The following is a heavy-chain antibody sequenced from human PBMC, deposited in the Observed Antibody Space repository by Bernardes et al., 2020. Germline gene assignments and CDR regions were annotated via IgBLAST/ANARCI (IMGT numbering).Heavy chain of an antibody. Sequence: SETLSLTCTVSGGSISSYYWSWIRQPPGKGLEWIGYIYYSGSTNYNPSLKSRVTISVDTSKNQFSLKLSSVTAADTAVYYCARDLYGGEEGLGMDVWGKGTPVTVSS. CDR3: ARDLYGGEEGLGMDV. CDR1: GGSISSYY. J-gene: IGHJ6*04. CDR2: IYYSGST. V-gene: IGHV4-59*01. D-gene: IGHD3-3*01.